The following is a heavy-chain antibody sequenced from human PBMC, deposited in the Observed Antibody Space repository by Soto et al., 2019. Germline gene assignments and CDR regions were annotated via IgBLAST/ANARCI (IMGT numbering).Heavy chain of an antibody. Sequence: ASVKVSCKASGYTCSSYYMHWVRQAPGQGLEWMGIINPSGGSTSYAQKFQGRVTMTRDTSTSTVYMELSSLRSEDTAVYYCARDRLYDSSGSNWFDPWGQGTLVTVSS. CDR3: ARDRLYDSSGSNWFDP. CDR2: INPSGGST. J-gene: IGHJ5*02. V-gene: IGHV1-46*01. CDR1: GYTCSSYY. D-gene: IGHD3-22*01.